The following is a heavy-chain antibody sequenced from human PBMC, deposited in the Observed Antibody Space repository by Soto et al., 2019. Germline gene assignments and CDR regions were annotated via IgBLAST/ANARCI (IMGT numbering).Heavy chain of an antibody. CDR3: ASLGFMRSSSSITNFDY. V-gene: IGHV5-10-1*01. CDR2: IDPSDSYT. Sequence: GESLKISCKGSGYSFTSYWISWVRQMPGKGLEWMGRIDPSDSYTNYSPSFQGHVTISADKSISTAYLQWSSLKASDTAMYYCASLGFMRSSSSITNFDYWGQGTLVTVSS. J-gene: IGHJ4*02. D-gene: IGHD6-13*01. CDR1: GYSFTSYW.